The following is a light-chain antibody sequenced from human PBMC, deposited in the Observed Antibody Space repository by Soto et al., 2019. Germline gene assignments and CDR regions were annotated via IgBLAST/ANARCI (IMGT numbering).Light chain of an antibody. J-gene: IGLJ2*01. CDR3: SSYTSSSTLVV. V-gene: IGLV2-14*01. Sequence: QSALTQPASVSGSPGQSITISCTGTSSDVGGYNYVSWYQQQPGKAPKLMIYDVSNRPSGVSNRFSGSKSGNAASLIVSGLQAEDEADYYCSSYTSSSTLVVFGGGTKLTVL. CDR1: SSDVGGYNY. CDR2: DVS.